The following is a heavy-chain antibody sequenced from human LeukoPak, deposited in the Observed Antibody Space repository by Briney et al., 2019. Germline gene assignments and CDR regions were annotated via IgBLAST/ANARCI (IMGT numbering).Heavy chain of an antibody. CDR3: ARQTGRFDP. CDR2: IYYNGNT. CDR1: GGSLNSHY. V-gene: IGHV4-59*11. J-gene: IGHJ5*02. Sequence: KPSETLSLTCTVSGGSLNSHYWAWIRQPPGKGLEWIGYIYYNGNTNYNPSLKSRVTISVDTSKNQFSLRLISVTAADTAVYYCARQTGRFDPWGPGTLVTVSS.